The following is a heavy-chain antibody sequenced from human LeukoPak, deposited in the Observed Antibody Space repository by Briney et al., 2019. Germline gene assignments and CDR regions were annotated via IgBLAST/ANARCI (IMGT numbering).Heavy chain of an antibody. CDR3: TTEADYYYYYYMDV. CDR2: IKSKTDGGTT. Sequence: GGSLRLSCAASGFTFSNAWMSWVRQAPGKGLEWVGRIKSKTDGGTTDYAAPVKGRFTISRDDSTNTLYLQMNSLKTEDTAVYYSTTEADYYYYYYMDVWGKGTTVTVSS. CDR1: GFTFSNAW. V-gene: IGHV3-15*01. J-gene: IGHJ6*03.